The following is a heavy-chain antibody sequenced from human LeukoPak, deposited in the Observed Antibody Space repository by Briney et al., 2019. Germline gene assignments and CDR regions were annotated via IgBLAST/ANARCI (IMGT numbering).Heavy chain of an antibody. Sequence: GGSLRLSCAASGFSITNHWMHWVRHAPGKGLEWVAFIRYDGSNKYYADSVKGRFTISRDNSKNTLYLQMNSLRAEDTAVYYCAKDRGKLLLTPQNPLDYWGQGTLVTVSS. V-gene: IGHV3-30*02. CDR2: IRYDGSNK. J-gene: IGHJ4*02. CDR1: GFSITNHW. D-gene: IGHD2-15*01. CDR3: AKDRGKLLLTPQNPLDY.